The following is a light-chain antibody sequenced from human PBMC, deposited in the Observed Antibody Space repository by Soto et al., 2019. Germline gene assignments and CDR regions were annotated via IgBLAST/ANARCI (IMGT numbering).Light chain of an antibody. Sequence: DIQMTQSPSTLSASVGDRVTITCRASQSINNWLAWYQQKPGKAPKLLIYDASTLETGVPLRFSGSGSGTEFNLTNSSMQPDDLATRCGQQCHSYPWTFGQGTKVESK. CDR3: QQCHSYPWT. J-gene: IGKJ1*01. CDR2: DAS. V-gene: IGKV1-5*01. CDR1: QSINNW.